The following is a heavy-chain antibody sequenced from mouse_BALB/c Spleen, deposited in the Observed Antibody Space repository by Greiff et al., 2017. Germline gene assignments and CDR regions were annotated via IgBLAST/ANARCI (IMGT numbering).Heavy chain of an antibody. CDR1: GYAFTNYL. CDR2: INPGSGGT. D-gene: IGHD2-3*01. J-gene: IGHJ2*01. V-gene: IGHV1-54*02. Sequence: VQLQQSGAELVRPGTSVKVSCKASGYAFTNYLIEWVKQRPGQGLEWIGVINPGSGGTNYNEKFKDKATLNVDKSSNTAYMQLSSLTSEDSAVYYCARSYDGYYLDYWGQGTTLTVSS. CDR3: ARSYDGYYLDY.